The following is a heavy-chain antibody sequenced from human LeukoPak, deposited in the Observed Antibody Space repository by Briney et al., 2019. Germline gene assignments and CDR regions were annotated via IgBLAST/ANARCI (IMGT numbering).Heavy chain of an antibody. V-gene: IGHV3-7*01. J-gene: IGHJ3*02. CDR3: TRDPYDSIGYGAFDI. CDR1: GFSFSRYW. Sequence: GGSLRLSCSASGFSFSRYWMTWVRPAPGKGLEWVANINRDGSGKKHCDSVKGRFTVSRDNAHNSLYLQMDRLKAEDTAVYYCTRDPYDSIGYGAFDIWGQGTMVTVSS. D-gene: IGHD3-22*01. CDR2: INRDGSGK.